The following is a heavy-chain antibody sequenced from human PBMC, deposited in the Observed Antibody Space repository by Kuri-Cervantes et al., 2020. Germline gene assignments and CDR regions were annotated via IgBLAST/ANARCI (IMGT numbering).Heavy chain of an antibody. J-gene: IGHJ3*02. D-gene: IGHD5-12*01. CDR3: YGSGYDDAFDI. CDR2: ISYNGSKK. CDR1: GFTFSSYA. Sequence: LTCAASGFTFSSYAMHWVRQAPGKGLEWVALISYNGSKKYYADSVKGRFTISSDNSKNTLFLQMNSLRADDTAVYYCYGSGYDDAFDIWGQGTMVTVSS. V-gene: IGHV3-30-3*01.